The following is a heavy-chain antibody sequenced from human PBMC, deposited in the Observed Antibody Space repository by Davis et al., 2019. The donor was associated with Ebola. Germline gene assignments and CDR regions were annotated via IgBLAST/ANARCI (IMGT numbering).Heavy chain of an antibody. Sequence: HSQTLSLTCAISGDSVSTAGWNWIRQSPSRGLEWLGRTYYNSKWYNDYAVSVKSRITINPDTSKNQFSLQLSSVTPEDTGLYYCARGWFRGSMDVWGEGTTVTVSS. CDR1: GDSVSTAG. J-gene: IGHJ6*04. D-gene: IGHD3-10*01. CDR2: TYYNSKWYN. V-gene: IGHV6-1*01. CDR3: ARGWFRGSMDV.